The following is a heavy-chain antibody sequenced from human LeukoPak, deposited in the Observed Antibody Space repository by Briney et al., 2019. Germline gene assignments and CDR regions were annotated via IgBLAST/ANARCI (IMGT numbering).Heavy chain of an antibody. V-gene: IGHV4-30-2*02. Sequence: PSQTLSLTCAVSGGSISSGGYSWSWIRQPPGKGLEWIGYIYYSGSTNYNPSLKSRVTISVDTSKNQFSLKLSSVTAADTAVYYCAAGYHSSWYYFDYWGQGTLVTVSS. CDR1: GGSISSGGYS. J-gene: IGHJ4*02. D-gene: IGHD6-13*01. CDR2: IYYSGST. CDR3: AAGYHSSWYYFDY.